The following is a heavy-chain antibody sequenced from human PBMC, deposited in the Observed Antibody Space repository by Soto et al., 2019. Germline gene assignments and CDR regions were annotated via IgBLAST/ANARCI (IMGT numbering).Heavy chain of an antibody. Sequence: QVQLVESGGGVVQPGRSLRLSCAASGFTFSSYGMHWVRQAPGKGLEWVAAISHDGSNKYYEDSVKGRFTISRDNSKNSLYLQMNSMRAEDTAVYYCATKGALFGVVINWVQGTMVTVSS. CDR2: ISHDGSNK. V-gene: IGHV3-30*03. CDR1: GFTFSSYG. CDR3: ATKGALFGVVIN. D-gene: IGHD3-3*01. J-gene: IGHJ4*02.